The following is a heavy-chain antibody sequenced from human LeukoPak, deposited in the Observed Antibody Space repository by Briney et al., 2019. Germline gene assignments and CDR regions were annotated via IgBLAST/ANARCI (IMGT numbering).Heavy chain of an antibody. D-gene: IGHD6-19*01. J-gene: IGHJ4*02. Sequence: GRSLRLSCAASGFTFSSYGMHWVRQAPGKGLEWVAFIRYDGSNKYYADSVKGRFTISRDNSKNTLYLQMNSLRAEDTAVYYCAKGALAVAGDLLDYWGQGTLVTVSS. CDR1: GFTFSSYG. V-gene: IGHV3-30*02. CDR2: IRYDGSNK. CDR3: AKGALAVAGDLLDY.